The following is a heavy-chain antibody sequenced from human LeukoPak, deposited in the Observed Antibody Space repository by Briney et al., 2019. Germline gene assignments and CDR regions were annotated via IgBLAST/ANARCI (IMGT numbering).Heavy chain of an antibody. D-gene: IGHD3-22*01. V-gene: IGHV3-30-3*01. Sequence: GGSLRLSCAASGFTFSSYAMHWVRQAPGKGLEWVAVISYDGGNKYYADSVKGRFTISRDNSKNTLYLQMNSLRAEDTAVYYCAGHWTYYDDDYYGMDVWGQGTTVTVSS. CDR2: ISYDGGNK. CDR1: GFTFSSYA. J-gene: IGHJ6*02. CDR3: AGHWTYYDDDYYGMDV.